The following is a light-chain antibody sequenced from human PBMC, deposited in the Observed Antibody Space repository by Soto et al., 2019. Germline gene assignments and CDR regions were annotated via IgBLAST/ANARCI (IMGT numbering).Light chain of an antibody. CDR2: DVS. Sequence: SVLTQPASVSGSPGQSITISCTGTSSDVGGYNYVSWYQQHPGKAPKFMIYDVSNRPSGVSNRFSGSRSGNTASLTISGLQAEEEADYYCSSYTTSNTRQIVFGTGTKVTVL. CDR3: SSYTTSNTRQIV. J-gene: IGLJ1*01. CDR1: SSDVGGYNY. V-gene: IGLV2-14*01.